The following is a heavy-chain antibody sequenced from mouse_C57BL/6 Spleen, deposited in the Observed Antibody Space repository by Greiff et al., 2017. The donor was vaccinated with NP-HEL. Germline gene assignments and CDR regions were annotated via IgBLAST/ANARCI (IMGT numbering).Heavy chain of an antibody. V-gene: IGHV1-69*01. CDR3: ARGRYYYGSSLFDY. D-gene: IGHD1-1*01. J-gene: IGHJ2*01. CDR2: IDPSDSYT. Sequence: VQLQQPGAELVMPGASVKLSCKASGYTFTSYWMHWVKQRPGQGLEWIGEIDPSDSYTNYNQKFKGKSTLTVDKSSSTAYMQLSSLTSEDSAVYYCARGRYYYGSSLFDYWGQGTTLTVSS. CDR1: GYTFTSYW.